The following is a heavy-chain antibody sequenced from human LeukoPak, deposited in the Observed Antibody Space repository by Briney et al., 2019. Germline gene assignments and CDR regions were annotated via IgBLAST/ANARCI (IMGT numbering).Heavy chain of an antibody. CDR1: GGTFSSYA. CDR3: ARASPDFWSGYYNY. V-gene: IGHV1-69*05. Sequence: ASVKVSCKASGGTFSSYAISWVRQAPGQGLEWMGGIIPIFGTANYAQKFQGRVTITRNTSISTAYMELSSLRSEDTAVYYCARASPDFWSGYYNYWGQGTLVTVSS. D-gene: IGHD3-3*01. CDR2: IIPIFGTA. J-gene: IGHJ4*02.